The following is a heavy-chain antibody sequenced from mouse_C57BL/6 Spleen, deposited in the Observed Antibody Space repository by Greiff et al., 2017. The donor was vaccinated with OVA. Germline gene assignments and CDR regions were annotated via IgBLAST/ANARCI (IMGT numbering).Heavy chain of an antibody. CDR2: IYPGDGDT. CDR3: AREGEYYGSSFFDY. CDR1: GYAFSSSW. J-gene: IGHJ2*01. D-gene: IGHD1-1*01. V-gene: IGHV1-82*01. Sequence: VQLQQSGPELVKPGASVKISCKASGYAFSSSWMNWVKQRPGKGLEWIGRIYPGDGDTNYNGKFKGKATLTADKSSSTAYMQLSSLTSEDSAVYFCAREGEYYGSSFFDYWGQGTTLTVSS.